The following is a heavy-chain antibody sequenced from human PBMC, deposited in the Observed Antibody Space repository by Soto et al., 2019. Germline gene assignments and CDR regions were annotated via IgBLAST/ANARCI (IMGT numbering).Heavy chain of an antibody. CDR2: TYYRSKWYN. V-gene: IGHV6-1*01. Sequence: PSQTLSLTCAISGDSVSSNNAAWNWIRQSPSRGLEWLGRTYYRSKWYNDYAVSVTSRITINPDTSKNQFSLQLNSVTPEDTAVYYCARARERSSLAGFDYWGQGTLVTVSS. CDR1: GDSVSSNNAA. D-gene: IGHD6-19*01. CDR3: ARARERSSLAGFDY. J-gene: IGHJ4*02.